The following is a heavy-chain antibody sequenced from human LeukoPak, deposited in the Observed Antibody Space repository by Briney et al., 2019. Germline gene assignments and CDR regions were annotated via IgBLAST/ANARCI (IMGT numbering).Heavy chain of an antibody. V-gene: IGHV3-53*01. CDR2: IYAGGST. CDR1: GFTVSSNY. Sequence: PGGSLRLSCAASGFTVSSNYMSWVRQAPGKGLEWVSVIYAGGSTYYADSVRGRFTISRDNSKNTLYLQMNSLRAEDTAVYYCARADSAAGDAFDIWGQGTMVTVSS. D-gene: IGHD2-2*01. J-gene: IGHJ3*02. CDR3: ARADSAAGDAFDI.